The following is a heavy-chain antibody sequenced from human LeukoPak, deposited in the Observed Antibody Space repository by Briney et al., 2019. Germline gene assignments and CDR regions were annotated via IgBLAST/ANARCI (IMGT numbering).Heavy chain of an antibody. J-gene: IGHJ4*02. CDR1: GFTFSSYS. CDR3: AKGHSGSYSPLFHY. V-gene: IGHV3-21*04. D-gene: IGHD3-10*01. Sequence: GGSLRLSCAASGFTFSSYSMNWVRQAPEKGLEWVSSISSSSSYIYYADSVKGRFTISRDNAKNSLYLQMNSLSAEDTAVYYCAKGHSGSYSPLFHYWGQGTLVTVSS. CDR2: ISSSSSYI.